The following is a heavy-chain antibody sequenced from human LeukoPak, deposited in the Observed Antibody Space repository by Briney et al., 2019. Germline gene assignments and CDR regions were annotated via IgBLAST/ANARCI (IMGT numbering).Heavy chain of an antibody. CDR3: AKDDDNWNDVFDY. CDR2: IRGSGDIS. V-gene: IGHV3-23*01. Sequence: PGGSLRLSCAASGFTFSSYAMNWVRQAPGKGLEWVSAIRGSGDISYYVDSVKGRFTISRDNSKNTLYLQMNSLRAEDTAIYYGAKDDDNWNDVFDYWGKGTLVTVSS. J-gene: IGHJ4*02. D-gene: IGHD1-20*01. CDR1: GFTFSSYA.